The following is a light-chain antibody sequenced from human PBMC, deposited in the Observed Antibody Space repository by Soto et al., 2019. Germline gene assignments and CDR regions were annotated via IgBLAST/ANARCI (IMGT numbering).Light chain of an antibody. J-gene: IGKJ1*01. CDR1: QSVFYSSNNKNY. V-gene: IGKV4-1*01. CDR3: QQYYSTPPT. CDR2: WSS. Sequence: DIVMTQSPDSLAVSLGERATINCKSSQSVFYSSNNKNYLAWYLQKPGQPPKLLIYWSSTRESGVPDRISGSGSGTDFTLTISSLQAEDVAVYYCQQYYSTPPTFGQGTKVEIK.